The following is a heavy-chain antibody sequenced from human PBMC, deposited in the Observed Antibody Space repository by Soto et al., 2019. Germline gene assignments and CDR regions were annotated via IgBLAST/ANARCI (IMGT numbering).Heavy chain of an antibody. Sequence: ASVKVCCKDCCYTFTSYGIRLVRHYAGQWLECILWISAYNGNTNYAQKLQGRVTMTTDTSTSTAYLELRSLRSDDTAVYYCARKGIAGAGVWFDTWGQGTLVTVSS. CDR3: ARKGIAGAGVWFDT. J-gene: IGHJ5*02. CDR1: CYTFTSYG. V-gene: IGHV1-18*01. D-gene: IGHD6-13*01. CDR2: ISAYNGNT.